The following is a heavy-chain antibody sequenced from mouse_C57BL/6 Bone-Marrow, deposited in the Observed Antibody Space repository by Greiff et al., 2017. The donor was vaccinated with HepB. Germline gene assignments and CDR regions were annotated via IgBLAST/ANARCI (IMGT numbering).Heavy chain of an antibody. J-gene: IGHJ3*01. CDR3: ARGGTPFAY. CDR1: GYAFSSSW. V-gene: IGHV1-82*01. D-gene: IGHD3-3*01. Sequence: VQLQQSGPELVKPGASVKISCKASGYAFSSSWMNWVKQRPGKGLEWIGRIYPGDGDTNYNGKFKGKATLTADKSSSTAYMQLSSLTSEDSAVYFCARGGTPFAYWGQGTLVTVSA. CDR2: IYPGDGDT.